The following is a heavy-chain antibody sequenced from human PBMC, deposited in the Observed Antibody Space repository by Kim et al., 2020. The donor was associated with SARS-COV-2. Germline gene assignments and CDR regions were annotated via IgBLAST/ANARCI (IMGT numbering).Heavy chain of an antibody. J-gene: IGHJ5*02. CDR1: GFTFSSYS. V-gene: IGHV3-21*01. CDR2: ISSSSSYI. CDR3: ARDIGQLDRPPFDP. D-gene: IGHD6-6*01. Sequence: GGSLRLSCAASGFTFSSYSMNWVRQAPGKGLEWVSSISSSSSYIYYADSVKGRFTISRDNAKNSLYLQMNSLRAEDTAVYYCARDIGQLDRPPFDPWGQGTLVTVSS.